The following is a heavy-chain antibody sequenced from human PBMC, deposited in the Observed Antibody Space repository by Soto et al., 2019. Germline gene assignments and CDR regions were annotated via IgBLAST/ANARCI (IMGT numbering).Heavy chain of an antibody. V-gene: IGHV3-23*01. CDR1: GITFSSHA. D-gene: IGHD2-8*01. CDR2: VDGSGGDT. J-gene: IGHJ4*02. Sequence: GGSPRLSCAAAGITFSSHAMGWLRQDPGTGPEWVAFVDGSGGDTSYADSVKGRFTISRDNSDNSLYLHMNSLRAEDTGRYFCAKEIFAAAYAATSAFDLWGRGTLVTVSS. CDR3: AKEIFAAAYAATSAFDL.